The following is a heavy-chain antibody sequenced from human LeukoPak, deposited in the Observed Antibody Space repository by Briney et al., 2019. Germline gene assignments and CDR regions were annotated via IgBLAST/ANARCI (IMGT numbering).Heavy chain of an antibody. CDR2: INPNGGNT. V-gene: IGHV1-46*01. D-gene: IGHD3-16*01. J-gene: IGHJ4*02. CDR3: ARERRAWGEDF. Sequence: ASVKVSCRASGYTFTNYYIHWVRQAPGQGLEWVGLINPNGGNTGYAQRFQGRVTVTTDTSTSTVFMELNSLQSEDTAVYYCARERRAWGEDFWGQGTLVTVSS. CDR1: GYTFTNYY.